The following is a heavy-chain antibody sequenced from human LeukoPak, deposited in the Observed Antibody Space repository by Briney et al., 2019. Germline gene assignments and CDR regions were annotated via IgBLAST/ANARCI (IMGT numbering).Heavy chain of an antibody. Sequence: SQTLSLTCTVSGGSITSGSDYWSWIRQPAGKGLDWMGRVYSSGSTNYNPSLKSRVTISVDTSKNQFSLKLSSVTAADTAVYYCARAYYDILTGSRRYYYYYMDVWGKGTTVTISS. CDR2: VYSSGST. J-gene: IGHJ6*03. CDR1: GGSITSGSDY. D-gene: IGHD3-9*01. V-gene: IGHV4-61*02. CDR3: ARAYYDILTGSRRYYYYYMDV.